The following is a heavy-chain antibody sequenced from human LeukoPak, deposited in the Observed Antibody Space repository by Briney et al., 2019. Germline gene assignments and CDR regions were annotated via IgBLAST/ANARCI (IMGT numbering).Heavy chain of an antibody. J-gene: IGHJ5*02. CDR2: INPNSGGT. V-gene: IGHV1-2*02. CDR1: GYTFTKYY. D-gene: IGHD2-2*01. Sequence: ASVKVSCKASGYTFTKYYVHWVRQAPGQGLEWMGWINPNSGGTNYAQRFQGRVTMTRDTSISTAYMELSRLTSGDTAVYYCATEGAYCTSTSCYAFDPWGQGTLVTVSS. CDR3: ATEGAYCTSTSCYAFDP.